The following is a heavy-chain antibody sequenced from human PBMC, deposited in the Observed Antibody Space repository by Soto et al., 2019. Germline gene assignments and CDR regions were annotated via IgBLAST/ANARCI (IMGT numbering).Heavy chain of an antibody. CDR2: IYSGGST. CDR3: ARGGTGGGYNYYYYLDV. CDR1: GFTVSSIY. D-gene: IGHD1-26*01. J-gene: IGHJ6*03. Sequence: EVQLEESGGGLVQPGGSLRLSCAASGFTVSSIYMSWVRQAPGKGLEWVSVIYSGGSTDYADSVKGRLTISRHNFKNTLYLQMNSLRAEDTAVYYCARGGTGGGYNYYYYLDVWGKGTTVTVSS. V-gene: IGHV3-53*04.